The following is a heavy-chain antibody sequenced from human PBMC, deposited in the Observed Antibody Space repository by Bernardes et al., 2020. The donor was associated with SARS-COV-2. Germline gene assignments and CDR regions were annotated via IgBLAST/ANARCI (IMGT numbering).Heavy chain of an antibody. J-gene: IGHJ6*03. CDR2: ISGSGGST. CDR1: GFTFSSYA. V-gene: IGHV3-23*01. Sequence: GGSLRLSCAASGFTFSSYAMSWVRQAPGKGLEWVSAISGSGGSTYYADSVKGRFTISRDNSKNTLYLQMNSLRAEDTAVYYCAKRALGYCSSTSCYIHYYYYMDVWGKGTTVTVSS. CDR3: AKRALGYCSSTSCYIHYYYYMDV. D-gene: IGHD2-2*02.